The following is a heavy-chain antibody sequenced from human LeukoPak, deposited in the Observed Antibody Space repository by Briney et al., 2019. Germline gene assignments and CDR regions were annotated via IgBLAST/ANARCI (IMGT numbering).Heavy chain of an antibody. Sequence: PSETLSLTCTVSAAIISFYWSWLRQPPGKGLAWIGYVFHTGHTSYNPSLKSRVTMSIDPSKDQFSLEVTSVTAADTAVYYCAGSIFGYPWFDPWGQGTLVTVSS. J-gene: IGHJ5*02. V-gene: IGHV4-59*01. CDR3: AGSIFGYPWFDP. D-gene: IGHD3-9*01. CDR1: AAIISFY. CDR2: VFHTGHT.